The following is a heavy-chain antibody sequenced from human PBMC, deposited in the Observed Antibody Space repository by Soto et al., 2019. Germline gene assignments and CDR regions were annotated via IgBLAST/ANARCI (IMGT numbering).Heavy chain of an antibody. CDR2: ISSRSSII. CDR1: GFTFSSYS. CDR3: AREMGGGYRRFDY. V-gene: IGHV3-48*02. Sequence: GGSLRLSCAASGFTFSSYSMNWVRQAPGKGLEWVSYISSRSSIIDYADSVKGRFTMSRDNAKNSLYLQMNSLSDDDTAVYYCAREMGGGYRRFDYWGQGTLVTVSS. D-gene: IGHD5-18*01. J-gene: IGHJ4*02.